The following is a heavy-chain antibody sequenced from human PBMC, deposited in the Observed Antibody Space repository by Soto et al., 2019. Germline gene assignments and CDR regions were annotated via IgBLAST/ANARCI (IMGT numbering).Heavy chain of an antibody. CDR3: ARAPGYCNSTICYIDTFDI. J-gene: IGHJ3*02. V-gene: IGHV1-18*01. CDR1: GYTFTSSG. Sequence: ASVKVSCKPSGYTFTSSGISWVRQAPGQGPEWMGWISGYNGNTNYAQKFRGRVTMTTDTSTTTAYMEVRSLRADDTAVYYCARAPGYCNSTICYIDTFDIWGQGTKVTVSS. CDR2: ISGYNGNT. D-gene: IGHD2-2*02.